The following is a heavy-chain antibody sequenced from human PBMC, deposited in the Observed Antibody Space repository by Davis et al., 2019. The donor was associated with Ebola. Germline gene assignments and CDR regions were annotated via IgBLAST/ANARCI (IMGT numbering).Heavy chain of an antibody. CDR1: GFTFSKYD. Sequence: GESLKISCAASGFTFSKYDMHWVRQGTGKALEWVAVIGTAGDPHYPGSVKGRFTISREGAKNSLYLQMNSLRVGDTAVYYCARAKSWDANWYFDLWGRGTLVTVSS. CDR3: ARAKSWDANWYFDL. J-gene: IGHJ2*01. D-gene: IGHD1-26*01. V-gene: IGHV3-13*05. CDR2: IGTAGDP.